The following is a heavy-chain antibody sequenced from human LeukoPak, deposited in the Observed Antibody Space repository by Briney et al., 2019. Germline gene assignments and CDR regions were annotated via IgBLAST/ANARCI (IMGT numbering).Heavy chain of an antibody. V-gene: IGHV3-66*01. CDR3: AKEGSSGWYSFFDY. CDR1: GFSVSSNY. D-gene: IGHD6-19*01. CDR2: IYSGGST. J-gene: IGHJ4*02. Sequence: PGGSLRLSCAASGFSVSSNYMSWVRQAPGKGLEWVSIIYSGGSTYYADSVKGRFTISRDNSKNTLYLQMNSLRAEDTAVYYCAKEGSSGWYSFFDYWGQGTLVTVSS.